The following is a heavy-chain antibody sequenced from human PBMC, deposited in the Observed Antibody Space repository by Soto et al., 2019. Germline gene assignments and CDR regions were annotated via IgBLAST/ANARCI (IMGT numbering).Heavy chain of an antibody. Sequence: QVQLVQSGAEVKDPGASVKVSCKASGYTFTTYGISWVRQAPGQGLEWMGWISAYNGDTNSAQKLQDRVTMTTDTXTXXAYMQLRSLRSDDTAVYYCATEPGERYSSILSFQHWGQGTLVTVSS. J-gene: IGHJ1*01. V-gene: IGHV1-18*01. CDR2: ISAYNGDT. D-gene: IGHD6-13*01. CDR3: ATEPGERYSSILSFQH. CDR1: GYTFTTYG.